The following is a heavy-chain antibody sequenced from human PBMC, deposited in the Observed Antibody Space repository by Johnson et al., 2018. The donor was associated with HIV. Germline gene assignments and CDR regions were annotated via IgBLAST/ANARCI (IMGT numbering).Heavy chain of an antibody. Sequence: VQLVESGGGVVQPGRSLRLSCAASEFTFSTYDMHWVRQTTGKGLEWVASIGTAGDTYYPGSVKGRFTIARENAKNSLYLQMNSLRTEDTGLYYCAKEGRISMIVGGAFDIWGQGTMVTVSS. CDR2: IGTAGDT. CDR3: AKEGRISMIVGGAFDI. V-gene: IGHV3-13*01. D-gene: IGHD3-22*01. CDR1: EFTFSTYD. J-gene: IGHJ3*02.